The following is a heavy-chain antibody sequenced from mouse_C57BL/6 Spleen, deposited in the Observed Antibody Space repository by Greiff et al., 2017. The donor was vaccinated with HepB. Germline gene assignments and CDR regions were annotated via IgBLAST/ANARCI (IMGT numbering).Heavy chain of an antibody. CDR1: GYTFTSYW. J-gene: IGHJ2*01. Sequence: QVQLQQSGTELVKPGASVKLSCKASGYTFTSYWMHWVKQRPGQGLEWIGNINPSNGGTNYNEKFKSKATLTVDKSSSTAYMQLSSLTSEDSAVYYCARSGPSLLRSFDYWGQGTTLTVSS. D-gene: IGHD1-2*01. V-gene: IGHV1-53*01. CDR2: INPSNGGT. CDR3: ARSGPSLLRSFDY.